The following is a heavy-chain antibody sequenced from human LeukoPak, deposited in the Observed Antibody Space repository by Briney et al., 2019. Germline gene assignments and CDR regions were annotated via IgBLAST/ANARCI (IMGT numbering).Heavy chain of an antibody. Sequence: GGSLRLSCAASGFTFSSYAMHWVRQAPGKGLEWVAVISYDGSNKYYADSVKGRFTISRDNSKNTLYLQMNSLRAEDTAVYYCARDQVVIITDYYYYMDVWGEGTTVTVSS. CDR1: GFTFSSYA. V-gene: IGHV3-30*04. J-gene: IGHJ6*03. CDR2: ISYDGSNK. CDR3: ARDQVVIITDYYYYMDV. D-gene: IGHD3-3*01.